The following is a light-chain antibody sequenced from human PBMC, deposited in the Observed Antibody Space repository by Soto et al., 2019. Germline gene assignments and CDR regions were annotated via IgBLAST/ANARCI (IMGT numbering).Light chain of an antibody. CDR1: QSVSGW. V-gene: IGKV1-5*01. CDR2: GAS. Sequence: DIKLTQSPASLSSSAGEEATITCRASQSVSGWLAWYQQKPGEAPKLLIYGASGLPRGIPARFSGSGSGTEFTLTISSLQPDDFATYYCQQYDSYSWTFGQGTKVDIK. CDR3: QQYDSYSWT. J-gene: IGKJ1*01.